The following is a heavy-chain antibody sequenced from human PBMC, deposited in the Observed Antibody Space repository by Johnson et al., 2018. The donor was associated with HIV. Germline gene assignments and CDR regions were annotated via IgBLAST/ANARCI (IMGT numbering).Heavy chain of an antibody. Sequence: QVQLVESGGGLVKPGGSLRLSCAASGFAFSSYAMHWVRQAPGKGLEWVAVISYDGSNKYYADSVKGRFTISRDNSKNTLYLQMNSLRAEDTAVYYCARRIAAADDAFDIWGQGTMVTVSS. D-gene: IGHD6-25*01. CDR2: ISYDGSNK. CDR3: ARRIAAADDAFDI. V-gene: IGHV3-30*04. J-gene: IGHJ3*02. CDR1: GFAFSSYA.